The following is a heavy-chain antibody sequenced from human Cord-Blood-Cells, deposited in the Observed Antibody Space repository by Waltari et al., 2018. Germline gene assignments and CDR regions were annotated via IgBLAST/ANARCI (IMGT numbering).Heavy chain of an antibody. V-gene: IGHV3-48*03. CDR1: GFASRHYD. CDR3: ARAPQWERHFDY. Sequence: EVQLVESGAGLVQPGGSLRLCCAASGFASRHYDMSWGRQAAGKGLELVSYISSSGSSIYYADSVKGRFTISRDNVKNSLYLQMNSLRDEDTAVYYCARAPQWERHFDYWGQGTLVTVSS. CDR2: ISSSGSSI. J-gene: IGHJ4*02. D-gene: IGHD1-26*01.